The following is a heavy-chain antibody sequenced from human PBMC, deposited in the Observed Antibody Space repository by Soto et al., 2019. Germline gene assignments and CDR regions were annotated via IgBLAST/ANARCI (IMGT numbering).Heavy chain of an antibody. D-gene: IGHD1-26*01. V-gene: IGHV1-2*02. CDR2: NSSNSGGT. Sequence: QVQLVQSGAEVKKSGASVKISCKASGYSFTGYYIHWVRQAPGQGFEWMGENSSNSGGTKYAQKVQGRVSRTRDTSITTVYLDLSNLSPDDTAVYYCGKGRSGDVGVFYWGQGTLVTVYS. J-gene: IGHJ4*02. CDR1: GYSFTGYY. CDR3: GKGRSGDVGVFY.